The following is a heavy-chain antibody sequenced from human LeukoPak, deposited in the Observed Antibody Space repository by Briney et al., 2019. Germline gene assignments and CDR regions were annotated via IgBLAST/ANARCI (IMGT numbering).Heavy chain of an antibody. CDR2: ITTSSSYI. Sequence: GGSLRLSCAASGFTFSIYSMNWVRQAPGKGLEWVSSITTSSSYIYYADSVKGRFTISRDKARNSLYLQMSSLRAEDTAVYYCARDGDGSGRTGAFDIWGHGTMVTVSS. D-gene: IGHD3-10*01. CDR3: ARDGDGSGRTGAFDI. V-gene: IGHV3-21*01. CDR1: GFTFSIYS. J-gene: IGHJ3*02.